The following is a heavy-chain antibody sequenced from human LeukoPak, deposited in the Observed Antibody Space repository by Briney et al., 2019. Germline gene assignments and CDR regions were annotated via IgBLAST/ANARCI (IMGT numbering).Heavy chain of an antibody. D-gene: IGHD4/OR15-4a*01. CDR3: SRGGANDL. V-gene: IGHV4-4*07. CDR2: IFTSGSP. Sequence: SETPSLACTVSGGSISSDYWSWIRQPAGKGLEWIGRIFTSGSPNYSPSLKSRVTMSLDTSKNQFSLKLSSVTAADTAVYFCSRGGANDLWGQGTLVTVSS. CDR1: GGSISSDY. J-gene: IGHJ5*02.